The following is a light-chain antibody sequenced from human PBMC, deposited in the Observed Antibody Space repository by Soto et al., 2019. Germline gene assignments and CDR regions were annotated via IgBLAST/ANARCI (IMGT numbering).Light chain of an antibody. CDR2: EVT. Sequence: QSALTQPPSASGSPGQSVTISCTGSNVGEYDYVSWYQQHPGKAPKLMIHEVTKRPSGVPDRFSGSKSGNTASLTVSGLQAEDEADYYCSSYTGSSINTVVFGGGTKLTVL. CDR3: SSYTGSSINTVV. V-gene: IGLV2-8*01. CDR1: NVGEYDY. J-gene: IGLJ2*01.